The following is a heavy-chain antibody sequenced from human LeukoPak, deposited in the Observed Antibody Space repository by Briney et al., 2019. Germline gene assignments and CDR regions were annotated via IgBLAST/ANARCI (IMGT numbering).Heavy chain of an antibody. V-gene: IGHV3-11*04. CDR2: ISSSGSSI. CDR3: ARESGRSADY. D-gene: IGHD3-10*01. J-gene: IGHJ4*02. CDR1: GFTFSDYY. Sequence: GGSLRLSCAASGFTFSDYYMSWIRQAPGKGLEWVSYISSSGSSIYHADSVKGRFTISRDNAKNSLVLQMNSLRVEDTAVYYCARESGRSADYWGQGTLVTVSS.